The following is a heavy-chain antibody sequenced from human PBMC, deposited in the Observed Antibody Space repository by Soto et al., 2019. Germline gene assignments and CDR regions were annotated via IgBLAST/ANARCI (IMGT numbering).Heavy chain of an antibody. CDR2: INAGNGNR. Sequence: QVQLVQSGAEEKKPGASVKVSCKASGYTFTSYAMHWVRQAPGQRLEWMGWINAGNGNRKYSQKFQGRVTITRDTAASTAYMELSSLRAEATAVYYCARSIGVVTALDYWGQGTLVTVSS. D-gene: IGHD2-21*02. CDR3: ARSIGVVTALDY. J-gene: IGHJ4*02. V-gene: IGHV1-3*05. CDR1: GYTFTSYA.